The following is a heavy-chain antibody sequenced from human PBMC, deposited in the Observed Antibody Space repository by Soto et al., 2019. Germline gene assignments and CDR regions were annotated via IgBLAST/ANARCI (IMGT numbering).Heavy chain of an antibody. J-gene: IGHJ6*02. V-gene: IGHV1-3*01. Sequence: ASVEVSCKASGYTFTSYAMHWVRQAPGQRLEWMGWINAGNGNTKYSQKFQGRVTITRDTSASTAYMELSSLRSEDTAVYYCARDAGSDGMDVWGQGTTVTVSS. CDR1: GYTFTSYA. CDR3: ARDAGSDGMDV. CDR2: INAGNGNT.